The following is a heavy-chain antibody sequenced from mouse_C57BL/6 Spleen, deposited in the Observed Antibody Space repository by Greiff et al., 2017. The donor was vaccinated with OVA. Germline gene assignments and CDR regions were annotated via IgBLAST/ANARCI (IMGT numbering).Heavy chain of an antibody. CDR3: THYYGSSYYAMDY. CDR1: GFNIKDDY. J-gene: IGHJ4*01. Sequence: VQLQQSGAELVRPGASVKLSCTASGFNIKDDYMHWVKQRPEQGLEWIGWIDPENGDTEYASKFQGKATITADTSSNTAYLQLSSLTSEDTAVYYCTHYYGSSYYAMDYWGQGTSVTVSS. V-gene: IGHV14-4*01. D-gene: IGHD1-1*01. CDR2: IDPENGDT.